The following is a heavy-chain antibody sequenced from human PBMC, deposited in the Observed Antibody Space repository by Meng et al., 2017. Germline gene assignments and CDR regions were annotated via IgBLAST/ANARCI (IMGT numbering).Heavy chain of an antibody. J-gene: IGHJ4*02. V-gene: IGHV4-34*01. CDR2: INHSGSN. CDR3: ARVGSFLRDY. Sequence: QVQLKKCGAGLLKHSESLSLTCVVYGGCFRGYYGSWIRQPTGKGLEWIGEINHSGSNNYKPSLKSRVTISVDTSKNQFSLKLSSVTAADTAVYYCARVGSFLRDYWGQGTLVTVSS. D-gene: IGHD2/OR15-2a*01. CDR1: GGCFRGYY.